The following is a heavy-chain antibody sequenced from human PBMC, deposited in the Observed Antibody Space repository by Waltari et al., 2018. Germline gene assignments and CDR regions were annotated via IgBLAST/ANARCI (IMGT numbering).Heavy chain of an antibody. J-gene: IGHJ4*02. Sequence: EVQLEESGGALVQPGGSLRLSCVASGFTFCGDAMHWVRQPPGKGLEYVASITSDGGTTYYVDSVKARFTVSRDNAKNTLHLQMASLRVEDTAVYFCARVRSGWYYFDSWGQGTLVTVSS. D-gene: IGHD3-3*01. V-gene: IGHV3-64*07. CDR2: ITSDGGTT. CDR1: GFTFCGDA. CDR3: ARVRSGWYYFDS.